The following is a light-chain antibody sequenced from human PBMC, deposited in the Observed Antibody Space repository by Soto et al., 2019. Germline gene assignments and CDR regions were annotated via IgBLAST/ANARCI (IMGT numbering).Light chain of an antibody. V-gene: IGLV2-11*01. CDR3: CSYAGTYTLYV. J-gene: IGLJ1*01. CDR2: DVS. Sequence: QSALTQPRSVSGSPGQSVTISCTGTSSDVGGYDYVSWHQHHPGKAPKLMIYDVSKRPSGVPVRFSGSKSGNTASLTISGLQAEDEADYYCCSYAGTYTLYVFGTGTKLTVL. CDR1: SSDVGGYDY.